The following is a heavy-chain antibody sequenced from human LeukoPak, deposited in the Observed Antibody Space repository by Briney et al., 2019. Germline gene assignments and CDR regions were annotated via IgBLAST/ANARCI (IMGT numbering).Heavy chain of an antibody. V-gene: IGHV1-69*13. J-gene: IGHJ4*02. D-gene: IGHD6-19*01. CDR3: ERATAGGIVVAGTFWD. Sequence: SVKVSCKGSGGTFSSYAISWVREAPGQGLEWMGGITPIFGTANYAQKFQGRVTITADESTSTAYMELSSLRSEDTAVFYCERATAGGIVVAGTFWDWGQGTLVTVSS. CDR2: ITPIFGTA. CDR1: GGTFSSYA.